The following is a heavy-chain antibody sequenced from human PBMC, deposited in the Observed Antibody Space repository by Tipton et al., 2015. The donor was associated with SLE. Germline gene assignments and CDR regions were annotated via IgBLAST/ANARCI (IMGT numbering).Heavy chain of an antibody. CDR3: ARVQAPYSSSWYLAFDI. CDR1: GGSFSGYY. D-gene: IGHD6-13*01. Sequence: TLSLTCAVYGGSFSGYYWSWIRQPPGKGLEWIGYIYYSGSTNYNPSLKSRVTISVDTSKNQFSLKLSSVTAADTAVYYCARVQAPYSSSWYLAFDIWGQGTMVTVSS. CDR2: IYYSGST. J-gene: IGHJ3*02. V-gene: IGHV4-59*01.